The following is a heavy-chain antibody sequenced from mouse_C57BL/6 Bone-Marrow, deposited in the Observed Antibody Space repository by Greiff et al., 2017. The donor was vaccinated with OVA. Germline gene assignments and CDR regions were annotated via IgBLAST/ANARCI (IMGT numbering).Heavy chain of an antibody. CDR2: IYWDDDK. Sequence: QVTLKVSGPGILQSSQTLSLTCSFSGFSLSTSGMGVSWIRQPSGKGLEWLAHIYWDDDKRYNPSLKSRLTISKDTSRNQVFLKITSVDTADTATYSCAREGQGLTYGWWYFDVWGTGTTVTVSS. CDR1: GFSLSTSGMG. CDR3: AREGQGLTYGWWYFDV. D-gene: IGHD5-1*01. V-gene: IGHV8-12*01. J-gene: IGHJ1*03.